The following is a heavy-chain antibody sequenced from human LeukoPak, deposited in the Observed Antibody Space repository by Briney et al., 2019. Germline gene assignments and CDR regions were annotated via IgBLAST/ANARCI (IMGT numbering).Heavy chain of an antibody. CDR3: ARHVGSSDVDF. V-gene: IGHV5-51*01. CDR1: GCRFANYW. Sequence: GESLKISCKGSGCRFANYWIGWVRQMPGKGLEWMGIIYPGDSDTRYSPSFQGQVTISADKSISTAYLQWSSLQASDTAMYYCARHVGSSDVDFWGQGTLVTVSS. CDR2: IYPGDSDT. J-gene: IGHJ4*02. D-gene: IGHD6-13*01.